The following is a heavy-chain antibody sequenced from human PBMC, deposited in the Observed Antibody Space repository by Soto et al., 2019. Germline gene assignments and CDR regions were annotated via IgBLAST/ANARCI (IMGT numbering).Heavy chain of an antibody. Sequence: GGSLRLSCVASGFTLSSSWMSWVRQAPGKGLEWVANMKHDETEKYYVDSVKGRFTISRDNAKNSLYLQMNSLRAEDTAVYFCARRYLWGQGSLVTVSS. CDR1: GFTLSSSW. CDR2: MKHDETEK. J-gene: IGHJ5*02. V-gene: IGHV3-7*01. CDR3: ARRYL.